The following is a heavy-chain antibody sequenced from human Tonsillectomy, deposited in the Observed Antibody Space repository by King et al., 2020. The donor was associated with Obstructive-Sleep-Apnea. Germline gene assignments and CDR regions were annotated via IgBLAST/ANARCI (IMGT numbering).Heavy chain of an antibody. J-gene: IGHJ4*02. CDR2: ISPSSSYI. CDR1: GFTFSDYY. Sequence: VQLVESGGGLVKPGGSLRLSCAASGFTFSDYYMTWIRQAPGKGLEWVSYISPSSSYISYADSVKGRFTISRDNAKNSLYLQMNSLRDDDTGGYYCARDGIAAAGTSPYWGQGTLVTVSS. V-gene: IGHV3-11*05. CDR3: ARDGIAAAGTSPY. D-gene: IGHD6-13*01.